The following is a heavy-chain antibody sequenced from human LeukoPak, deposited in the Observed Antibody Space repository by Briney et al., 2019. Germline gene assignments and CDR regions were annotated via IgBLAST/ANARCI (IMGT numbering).Heavy chain of an antibody. CDR1: GGTFSSYA. V-gene: IGHV1-69*05. CDR3: SRAPCSSTSCYPWVDP. CDR2: VIPIFGTA. D-gene: IGHD2-2*01. Sequence: SVKVSCKASGGTFSSYAISWVRKAPGQGLEWMGGVIPIFGTANYAQKFQGRVTIITDESTSTAYLEMSSFRSEETACFYWSRAPCSSTSCYPWVDPWGQGTLVSVSS. J-gene: IGHJ5*02.